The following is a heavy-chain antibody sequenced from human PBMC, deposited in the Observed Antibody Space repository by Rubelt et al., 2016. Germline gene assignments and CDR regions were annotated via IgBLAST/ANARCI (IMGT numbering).Heavy chain of an antibody. V-gene: IGHV3-23*01. CDR2: IGGSSGST. D-gene: IGHD2-2*01. J-gene: IGHJ4*02. Sequence: GKGLEWVSAIGGSSGSTYYADSVKGRFTISRDNSKNTLYLQMNSLRAEDTAVYYCAKDLDGWRFCSSTSCQTVFDYWGQGTLVTVPS. CDR3: AKDLDGWRFCSSTSCQTVFDY.